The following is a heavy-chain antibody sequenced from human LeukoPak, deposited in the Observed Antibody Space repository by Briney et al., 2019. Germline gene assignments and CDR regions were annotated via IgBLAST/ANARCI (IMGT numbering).Heavy chain of an antibody. CDR2: ISSSSSYI. CDR1: GFTFSSYS. Sequence: GGSLRLSCAASGFTFSSYSMNWVRQAPGKGLEWXXSISSSSSYIYYADSVKGRFTISRDNARNSLYLQMNSLRAEDTAVYYCARTDSSGYYSQGDFDYWGQGTLVTVSS. D-gene: IGHD3-22*01. J-gene: IGHJ4*02. V-gene: IGHV3-21*01. CDR3: ARTDSSGYYSQGDFDY.